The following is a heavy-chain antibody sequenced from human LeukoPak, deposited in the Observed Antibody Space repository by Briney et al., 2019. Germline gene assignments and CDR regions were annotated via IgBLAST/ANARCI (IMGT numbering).Heavy chain of an antibody. D-gene: IGHD3-22*01. CDR1: GFTFTSSA. CDR2: IVVGSGNT. J-gene: IGHJ4*02. CDR3: AADLRPRWVTTPVFDY. Sequence: SVKVSCKASGFTFTSSAVQWVRQARGQRLEWIGWIVVGSGNTNYAQKFQEIVTITRDMSTSTAYMELSSLRSEDTAVYYCAADLRPRWVTTPVFDYWGQGTLVTVSS. V-gene: IGHV1-58*01.